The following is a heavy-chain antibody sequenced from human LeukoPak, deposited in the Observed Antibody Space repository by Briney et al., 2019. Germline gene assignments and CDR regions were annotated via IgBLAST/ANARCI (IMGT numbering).Heavy chain of an antibody. V-gene: IGHV3-20*04. Sequence: GGSLRLSCAASGFTFSDYGMSWVRQAPGKGLEWVSGINWNGGSTGYADSVKGRFTISRDNAKNSLYLQMNSLRAEDTALCYCARLDYYGRGTPAYWGQGTLVTVSS. CDR3: ARLDYYGRGTPAY. CDR1: GFTFSDYG. CDR2: INWNGGST. J-gene: IGHJ4*02. D-gene: IGHD3-10*01.